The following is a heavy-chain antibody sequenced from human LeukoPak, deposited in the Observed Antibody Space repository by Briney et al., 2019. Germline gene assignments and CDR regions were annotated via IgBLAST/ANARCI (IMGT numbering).Heavy chain of an antibody. J-gene: IGHJ4*02. CDR2: IWNDGSQK. V-gene: IGHV3-33*06. CDR3: VKGADGDYDFEASSYLES. Sequence: GGSLRLSCAASGFTFSTSAMHWVRQAPGKGLEWVAVIWNDGSQKHYVQSVKGRFTISRENSMNTLSLQMNGLRVEDTGVYYCVKGADGDYDFEASSYLESWGQGTLVTVSS. CDR1: GFTFSTSA. D-gene: IGHD4-17*01.